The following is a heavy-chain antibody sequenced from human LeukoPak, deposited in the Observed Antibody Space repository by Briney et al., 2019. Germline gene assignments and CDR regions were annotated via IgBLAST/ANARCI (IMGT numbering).Heavy chain of an antibody. V-gene: IGHV3-7*04. Sequence: GGSLRLSCVASGFTFRSYWMSWVRQAPGKGLEWVANIKQDGSEKYYVDSVKGRSTISRDSAKNSLYLQMNSLRAEDTAVYYCARGPTNPDAFDIWGQGTMVTVSS. CDR2: IKQDGSEK. J-gene: IGHJ3*02. CDR3: ARGPTNPDAFDI. D-gene: IGHD5-12*01. CDR1: GFTFRSYW.